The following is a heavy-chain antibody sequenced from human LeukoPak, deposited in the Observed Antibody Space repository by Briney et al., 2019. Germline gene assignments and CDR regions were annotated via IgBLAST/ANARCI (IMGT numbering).Heavy chain of an antibody. CDR3: PKSPVAGPPNYFDY. CDR2: ISPSGDVK. Sequence: GGSLRLSCVASGFTFSGHGMNWVREAPGKGLEWGSGISPSGDVKYYVDSVKGRFTISRDNSKNRLCLRIDMLTAEDRASYYCPKSPVAGPPNYFDYLGQGTLVTVSS. J-gene: IGHJ4*02. CDR1: GFTFSGHG. D-gene: IGHD6-19*01. V-gene: IGHV3-23*01.